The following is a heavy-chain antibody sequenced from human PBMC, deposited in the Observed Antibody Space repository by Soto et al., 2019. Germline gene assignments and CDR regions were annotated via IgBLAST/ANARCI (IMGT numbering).Heavy chain of an antibody. Sequence: SETLSLTCTVSGGSISSCGYYWSWIRQHPRKGLEWSGYIYYSGSTYYNPSLKRRVTISVDTSKNKFSLNLSSVTAEETAVYFCVIDLCAITIFGVVTYGMDVWGQGSTVTVSS. CDR2: IYYSGST. CDR3: VIDLCAITIFGVVTYGMDV. V-gene: IGHV4-31*03. CDR1: GGSISSCGYY. J-gene: IGHJ6*02. D-gene: IGHD3-3*01.